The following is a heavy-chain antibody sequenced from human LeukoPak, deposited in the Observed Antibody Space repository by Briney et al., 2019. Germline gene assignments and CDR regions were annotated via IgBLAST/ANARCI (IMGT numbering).Heavy chain of an antibody. CDR2: INPSGGST. V-gene: IGHV1-46*01. CDR3: ATGGDGYNSINFDY. Sequence: GVSVKVSCKASGYTFTSYYMHWVRQAPGQGLEWMGIINPSGGSTSYAQKFQGRVTMTRDTSISTAYMELSRLRSDDTAVYYCATGGDGYNSINFDYWGQGTLVTVSS. J-gene: IGHJ4*02. D-gene: IGHD5-24*01. CDR1: GYTFTSYY.